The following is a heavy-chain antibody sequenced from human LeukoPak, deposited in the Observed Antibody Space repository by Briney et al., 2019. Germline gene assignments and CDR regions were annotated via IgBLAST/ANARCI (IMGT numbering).Heavy chain of an antibody. V-gene: IGHV1-2*02. J-gene: IGHJ6*03. CDR3: ARGVAATPLEYYYYYMDV. CDR2: INPNSGGT. D-gene: IGHD2-15*01. CDR1: GYTFTGYY. Sequence: APVKVSCKASGYTFTGYYMHWVRQAPGQGLEWMGWINPNSGGTNYAQKFQGRVTMTRDTSISTAYMELSRLRSDDTAVYYCARGVAATPLEYYYYYMDVWGKGTTVTVSS.